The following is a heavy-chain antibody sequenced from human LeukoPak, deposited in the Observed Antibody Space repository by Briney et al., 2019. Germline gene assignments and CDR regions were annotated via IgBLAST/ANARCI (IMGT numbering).Heavy chain of an antibody. CDR2: INSDGSST. CDR3: ARSGERYNWNYFDY. CDR1: GFTFSSYW. V-gene: IGHV3-74*01. J-gene: IGHJ4*02. D-gene: IGHD1-20*01. Sequence: GGSLRLSCAASGFTFSSYWMPWVRQAPGKGLVWVSRINSDGSSTSYADSVKGRFTISRDNAKNTLYLQMNSLRAEDTAVYYCARSGERYNWNYFDYWGQGTLVTVSS.